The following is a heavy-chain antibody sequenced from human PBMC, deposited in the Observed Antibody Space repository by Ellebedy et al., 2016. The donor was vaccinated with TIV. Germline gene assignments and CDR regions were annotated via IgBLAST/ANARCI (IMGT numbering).Heavy chain of an antibody. CDR2: IRSTGSDK. Sequence: GESLKISCAVSGFTFSSYWMHWVRQSPGKGLEWVSSIRSTGSDKYYAESVKGRFTISRDNAQNTLILQMNSLRVEDTAVYYCATPVGRFSGSYVYWGQGTLVTVSS. CDR1: GFTFSSYW. CDR3: ATPVGRFSGSYVY. D-gene: IGHD3-16*01. J-gene: IGHJ4*02. V-gene: IGHV3-21*06.